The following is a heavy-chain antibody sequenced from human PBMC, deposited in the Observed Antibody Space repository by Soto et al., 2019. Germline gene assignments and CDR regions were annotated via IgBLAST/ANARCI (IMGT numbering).Heavy chain of an antibody. J-gene: IGHJ4*02. V-gene: IGHV3-23*01. CDR1: GFIFSNYA. CDR3: AKDVERPEY. CDR2: IGGSGFPT. Sequence: EVQLLQSGGGLVQPGGSLRLSCAASGFIFSNYAMTWVRPAPGKGLEWVSAIGGSGFPTFYSDSVKGRFTISRDTSKNTVFLQMDSLRADDTAVYYCAKDVERPEYWGQGILVTVSS.